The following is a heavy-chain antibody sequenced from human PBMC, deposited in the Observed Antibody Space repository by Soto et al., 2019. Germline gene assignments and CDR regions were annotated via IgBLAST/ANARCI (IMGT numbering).Heavy chain of an antibody. CDR2: IYPSDSDT. CDR1: GYTFTIYW. V-gene: IGHV5-51*01. CDR3: AKPANTVADHFDL. J-gene: IGHJ4*02. D-gene: IGHD4-17*01. Sequence: GESLKISCQVSGYTFTIYWIGWVRQMPGKGLEWMGIIYPSDSDTRYSPSFQGQVTISADQSINTAYLQWDSLKASDTAIYYCAKPANTVADHFDLWGQGTPVTVSS.